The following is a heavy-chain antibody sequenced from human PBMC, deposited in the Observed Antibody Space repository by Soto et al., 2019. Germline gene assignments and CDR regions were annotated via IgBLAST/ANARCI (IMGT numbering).Heavy chain of an antibody. V-gene: IGHV4-4*02. CDR1: GGPIRSYNW. CDR2: IHHDGGT. Sequence: QVQLQESGPGLVEPAGTLSLTCAVSGGPIRSYNWWSWVRQPPGKGLEWIGEIHHDGGTNYNTSLKSRVTISVDNAKNHLSLNLNPVTAADAAIYYCARMPYSYYAMDVWGQGTTVTVSS. CDR3: ARMPYSYYAMDV. J-gene: IGHJ6*02. D-gene: IGHD2-2*01.